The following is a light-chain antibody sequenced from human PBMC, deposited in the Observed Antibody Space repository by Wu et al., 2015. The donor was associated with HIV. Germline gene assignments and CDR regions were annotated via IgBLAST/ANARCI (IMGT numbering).Light chain of an antibody. CDR1: QDIDTY. CDR3: QQRRYWPLYT. J-gene: IGKJ2*01. CDR2: DAS. V-gene: IGKV3-11*01. Sequence: EIVLTQSPATLSLSPGERATLSCRASQDIDTYLAWYQHKPGQGPRLLIYDASKRATGIPARFSGRGSGTDFTLTISSLEPEDFAVYYCQQRRYWPLYTFGLGDQAWRSN.